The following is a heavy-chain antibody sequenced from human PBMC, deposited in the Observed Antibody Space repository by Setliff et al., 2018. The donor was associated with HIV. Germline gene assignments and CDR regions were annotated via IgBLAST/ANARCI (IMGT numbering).Heavy chain of an antibody. V-gene: IGHV4-39*01. Sequence: SETLSLTCTVSGGSISSSSYYWGWIRQPPGKGLEWIGSIYYRGSTYYNPSLKSRVTISVDTSKNQLSLKPSSVSAADTAMYYSARAECFSPSCYFGLGGGYFDSWGQGTLVTVSS. CDR2: IYYRGST. CDR3: ARAECFSPSCYFGLGGGYFDS. D-gene: IGHD2-2*01. J-gene: IGHJ4*02. CDR1: GGSISSSSYY.